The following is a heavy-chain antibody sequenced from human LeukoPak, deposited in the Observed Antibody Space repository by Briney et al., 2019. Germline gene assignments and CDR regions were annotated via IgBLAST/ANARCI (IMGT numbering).Heavy chain of an antibody. CDR3: AKVEAAAGTLAHFDY. Sequence: ASVKVSCKASGYTIASHGISWVRQAPGQGPEWMGWISAYNGNTDYAQKLQGRVTMATDTSTSTAYMELRSLRSDDTAVYYCAKVEAAAGTLAHFDYWGQGTLVTVSS. D-gene: IGHD6-13*01. CDR2: ISAYNGNT. J-gene: IGHJ4*02. V-gene: IGHV1-18*01. CDR1: GYTIASHG.